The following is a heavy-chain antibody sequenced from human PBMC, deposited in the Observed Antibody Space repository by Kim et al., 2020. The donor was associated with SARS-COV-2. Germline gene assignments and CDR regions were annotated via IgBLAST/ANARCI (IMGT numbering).Heavy chain of an antibody. V-gene: IGHV4-59*12. Sequence: SETLSLTCTVSGAAFDDYYWSWIRQPPGKGLEWIGYIHYNGMNNYSHALQSRTTLSLDASRNQFSLTLNFVTAADSAVYYCARKRADSSGFIDSWGQGTQVTVSS. CDR2: IHYNGMN. CDR3: ARKRADSSGFIDS. J-gene: IGHJ4*02. CDR1: GAAFDDYY. D-gene: IGHD3-22*01.